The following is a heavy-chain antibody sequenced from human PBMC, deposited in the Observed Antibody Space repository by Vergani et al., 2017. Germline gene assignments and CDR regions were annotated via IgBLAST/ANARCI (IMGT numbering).Heavy chain of an antibody. V-gene: IGHV4-31*03. CDR2: IYYSGST. Sequence: QVQLQESGPGLVKPSQTLSLTCTVSGGSISSGGYYWSWIRQHPGKGLEWIGYIYYSGSTYYNPSLETRVTISGDTSKNQFSLKLNSVTAADTAVYYCGRVADFYGLGSRLLDLWGQGILVTVSS. D-gene: IGHD3-10*01. J-gene: IGHJ5*02. CDR3: GRVADFYGLGSRLLDL. CDR1: GGSISSGGYY.